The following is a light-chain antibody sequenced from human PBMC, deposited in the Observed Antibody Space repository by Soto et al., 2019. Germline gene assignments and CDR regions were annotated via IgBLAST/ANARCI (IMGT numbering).Light chain of an antibody. V-gene: IGLV2-23*02. CDR2: EVS. CDR1: SSDAGSYNL. CDR3: CSYAGSSTYL. J-gene: IGLJ1*01. Sequence: QSVLTQPASVSGSPGQSITISCTGTSSDAGSYNLVSWYQQHPGKAPKLMIYEVSKRPSGVSNRFSGSKSGNTASLTISGLQAEDEADYYCCSYAGSSTYLFGTGTKVTVL.